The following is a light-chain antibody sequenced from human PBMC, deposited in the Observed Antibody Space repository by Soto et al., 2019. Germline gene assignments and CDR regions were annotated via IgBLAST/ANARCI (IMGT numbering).Light chain of an antibody. CDR3: QQLNSYSLT. CDR1: QGISSY. V-gene: IGKV1-9*01. Sequence: DIQLTQSPSFLSASVGDRVTITCRASQGISSYLVWYQQKPGKAPKLLIYAAPTLQSGVPSRFSGSGSGTEFTITISSLQPEDFATYYCQQLNSYSLTFGGGTKVEIK. CDR2: AAP. J-gene: IGKJ4*01.